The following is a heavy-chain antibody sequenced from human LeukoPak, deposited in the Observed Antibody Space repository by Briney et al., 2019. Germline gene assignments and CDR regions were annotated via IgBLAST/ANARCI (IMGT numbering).Heavy chain of an antibody. CDR1: GFTFSSYG. CDR3: TRVVVPFEDDYYYYGMDV. J-gene: IGHJ6*02. CDR2: ISYDGSNK. D-gene: IGHD2-2*01. V-gene: IGHV3-30*03. Sequence: PGGSLRLSCAASGFTFSSYGMHWVRQAPGKGLEWVAVISYDGSNKYYADSVKGRFTISRDNSKDTLYLQMNSLRAEDTAVHYCTRVVVPFEDDYYYYGMDVWGQGTTVTVSS.